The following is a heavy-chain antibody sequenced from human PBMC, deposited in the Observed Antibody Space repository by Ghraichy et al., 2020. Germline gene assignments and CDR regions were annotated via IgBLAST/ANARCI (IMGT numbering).Heavy chain of an antibody. J-gene: IGHJ4*02. D-gene: IGHD4-17*01. V-gene: IGHV4-59*01. CDR3: ARFTTVTSFDY. Sequence: SETLSLTCTVSGGSISSYYWSWIRQPPGKGLEWIGYIYYSGSTNYNPSLKSRVTISVDTSKNQFSLKLSSVTAADTAVYYCARFTTVTSFDYWGQGTLVTASS. CDR1: GGSISSYY. CDR2: IYYSGST.